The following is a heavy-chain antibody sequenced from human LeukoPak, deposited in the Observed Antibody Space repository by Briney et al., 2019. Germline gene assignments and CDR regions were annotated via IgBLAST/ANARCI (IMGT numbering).Heavy chain of an antibody. V-gene: IGHV3-7*01. D-gene: IGHD5/OR15-5a*01. CDR2: IKQDGSEK. CDR3: ASLRG. Sequence: GGSLRLSCAASGFTFSNYWMTWVRQAPGKGLEWVANIKQDGSEKYYVDSVKGRFTISRDNAKNSLYLQMNGLRAEDTAVYYCASLRGWGQGTLVTVSS. J-gene: IGHJ4*02. CDR1: GFTFSNYW.